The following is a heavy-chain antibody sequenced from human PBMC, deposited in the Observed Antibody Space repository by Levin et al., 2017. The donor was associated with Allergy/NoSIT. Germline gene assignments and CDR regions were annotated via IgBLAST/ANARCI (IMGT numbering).Heavy chain of an antibody. D-gene: IGHD1-26*01. V-gene: IGHV4-59*01. CDR1: GGSISSYY. CDR2: IYHSGFT. Sequence: SETLSLTCTVSGGSISSYYWSWIRQPPGKGLEWIGYIYHSGFTNSNPSLKSRVTISIDTSKNQFSLKLSPVTAADTAVYYCARLTFVSYSRYFDYWGQGTLVTVSS. J-gene: IGHJ4*02. CDR3: ARLTFVSYSRYFDY.